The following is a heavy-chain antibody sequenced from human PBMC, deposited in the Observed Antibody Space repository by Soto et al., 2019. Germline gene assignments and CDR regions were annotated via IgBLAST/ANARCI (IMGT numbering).Heavy chain of an antibody. CDR3: VKDIAAGGLDY. CDR1: GGSISNYY. V-gene: IGHV4-59*01. D-gene: IGHD6-13*01. CDR2: IYYSGST. J-gene: IGHJ4*02. Sequence: WETLSLTCAVSGGSISNYYWSWIRQPPGKGLEWIGYIYYSGSTNYNPSLKSRVTISVDTSKNQFSLKLSSVTAADTALYYCVKDIAAGGLDYWGQGAQVTVSS.